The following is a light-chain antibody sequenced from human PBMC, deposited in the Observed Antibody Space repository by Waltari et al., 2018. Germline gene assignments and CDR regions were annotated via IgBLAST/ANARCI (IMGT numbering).Light chain of an antibody. Sequence: DIVMTQSPDSLAVSLGERATINCKSSQSVLSSSNNKNYLAWFQQKPGQPPKLLFYWASTRESGVPVRFSGSGSGTDFTLTISSLQAEDVTVYYCQQYYSSPYTFGRGTKLEIK. CDR3: QQYYSSPYT. CDR2: WAS. V-gene: IGKV4-1*01. J-gene: IGKJ2*01. CDR1: QSVLSSSNNKNY.